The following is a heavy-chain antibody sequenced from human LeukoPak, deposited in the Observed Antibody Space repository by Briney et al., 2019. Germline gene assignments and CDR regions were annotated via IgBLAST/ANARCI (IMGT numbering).Heavy chain of an antibody. CDR2: ISYDGTKE. J-gene: IGHJ4*02. CDR3: AKEAYSDFWSAFDF. D-gene: IGHD3-3*01. V-gene: IGHV3-30*18. Sequence: GGSLRLSCAASGFTFRDYGMHWVRQAPGEGLEWVALISYDGTKEYYADSLKGRFTISRDNSKNTVYLQMNSLRGEDTAVYYCAKEAYSDFWSAFDFWGQGSLVTVSS. CDR1: GFTFRDYG.